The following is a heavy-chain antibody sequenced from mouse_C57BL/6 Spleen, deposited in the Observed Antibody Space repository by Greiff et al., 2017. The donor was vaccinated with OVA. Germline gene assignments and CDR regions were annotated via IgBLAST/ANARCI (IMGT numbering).Heavy chain of an antibody. Sequence: ESGPGLVKPSQSLSLTCSVTGYSITSGYYWNWIRQFPGNKLEWMGYISYDGSNNYNPSLKNRISITRDTSKNQFFLKLNSVTTEDTATYYCARAANWDVAYWGQGTLVTVSA. D-gene: IGHD4-1*01. V-gene: IGHV3-6*01. J-gene: IGHJ3*01. CDR1: GYSITSGYY. CDR2: ISYDGSN. CDR3: ARAANWDVAY.